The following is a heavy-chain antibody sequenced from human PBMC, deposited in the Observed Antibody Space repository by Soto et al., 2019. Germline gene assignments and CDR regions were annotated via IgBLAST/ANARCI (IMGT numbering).Heavy chain of an antibody. Sequence: QVQLVQSGAEVKKPGSSVKVSRKASGGTFSSYAISWVRQAPGQGLEWMGGIIPIFGTANYAQKFQGRVTITADESTSTAYMELSSLRSEDTAVYYCARGGATVVNEYYYYYYGMDVWGKGTTVTVSS. V-gene: IGHV1-69*01. CDR1: GGTFSSYA. CDR2: IIPIFGTA. CDR3: ARGGATVVNEYYYYYYGMDV. J-gene: IGHJ6*04. D-gene: IGHD4-17*01.